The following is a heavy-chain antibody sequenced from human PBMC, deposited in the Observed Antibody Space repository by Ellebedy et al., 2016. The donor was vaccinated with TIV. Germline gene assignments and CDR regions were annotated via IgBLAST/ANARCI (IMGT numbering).Heavy chain of an antibody. CDR3: ANQYYDFLTADTGVDV. D-gene: IGHD3-9*01. CDR2: IYYSGFT. Sequence: SETLSLTCTVSGGSISSYYWSWIRQPPGKGLEWIGYIYYSGFTKYNPSLKSRVTISVDTSKNQFSLKLSSVTAADTAVYYCANQYYDFLTADTGVDVWGKGTTVTVSS. V-gene: IGHV4-59*12. J-gene: IGHJ6*04. CDR1: GGSISSYY.